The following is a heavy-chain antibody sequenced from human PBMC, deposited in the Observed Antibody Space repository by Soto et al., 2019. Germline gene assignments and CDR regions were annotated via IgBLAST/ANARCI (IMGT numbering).Heavy chain of an antibody. CDR1: GGSISRYY. CDR2: IHYSGTT. CDR3: ARVSGNEAFDI. J-gene: IGHJ3*02. V-gene: IGHV4-59*12. Sequence: SETLSLTCTVSGGSISRYYWSWIRQFPEKGLEWIGYIHYSGTTNYNPSLKSRVTISVDKSKNQFSLKLRSVTVADTALYYCARVSGNEAFDIWGQGTMVT.